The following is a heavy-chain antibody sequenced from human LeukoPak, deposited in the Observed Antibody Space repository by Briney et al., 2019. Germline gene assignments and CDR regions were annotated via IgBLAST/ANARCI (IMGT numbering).Heavy chain of an antibody. CDR1: GASISSGGYY. CDR2: IYYSGST. V-gene: IGHV4-31*03. Sequence: KTSETLSLTCTVSGASISSGGYYWSWIRQHPGKGLERFGYIYYSGSTYYNPSLKSRVTISVDASKNQFSLKLSSVTAADTAVYYCAVVHNWNYEVGYWGQGTLVTVSS. CDR3: AVVHNWNYEVGY. J-gene: IGHJ4*02. D-gene: IGHD1-7*01.